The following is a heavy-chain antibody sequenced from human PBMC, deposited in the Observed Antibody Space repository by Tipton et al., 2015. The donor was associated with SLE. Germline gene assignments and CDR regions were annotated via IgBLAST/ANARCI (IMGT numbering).Heavy chain of an antibody. CDR1: GFTFSAYW. D-gene: IGHD3-16*01. J-gene: IGHJ5*02. CDR3: TRDSPHRRLNP. Sequence: SLRLSCVGSGFTFSAYWMHWVRQVPGRGLVWLSRSDDDGTTIYADSVKGRFIVSRDNAKNTMYLQMNSLTTDDTAIYFCTRDSPHRRLNPWGQGTLVTVSS. CDR2: SDDDGTT. V-gene: IGHV3-74*01.